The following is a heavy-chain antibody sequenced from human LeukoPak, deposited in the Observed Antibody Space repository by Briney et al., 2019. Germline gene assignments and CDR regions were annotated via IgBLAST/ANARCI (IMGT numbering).Heavy chain of an antibody. V-gene: IGHV3-33*01. D-gene: IGHD2-2*02. CDR3: ARKIPSYGMDV. CDR2: IWYDGSNK. Sequence: GGSLRLSCAASGFTFSSYGMHWVRQAPGKGLEWVVVIWYDGSNKYYADSVKGRFTISRDNSKNTLYLQMNSLRAEDTAVYYCARKIPSYGMDVWGQGTTVTVSS. CDR1: GFTFSSYG. J-gene: IGHJ6*02.